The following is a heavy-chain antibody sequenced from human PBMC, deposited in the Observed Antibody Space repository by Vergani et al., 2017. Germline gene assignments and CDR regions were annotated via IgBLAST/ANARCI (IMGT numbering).Heavy chain of an antibody. J-gene: IGHJ4*02. V-gene: IGHV3-21*01. Sequence: EVQVVESGGGLVKPGGSLRLSCAASGFTFSSYSMNWVRQAPGKGLEWVSSISSSSSYIYYADSVKGRFTISRDNAKNSLYLQMNSLRAEDTAVYYCARASWGEQQLPEDWGQGTLVTVSS. CDR1: GFTFSSYS. CDR2: ISSSSSYI. CDR3: ARASWGEQQLPED. D-gene: IGHD6-13*01.